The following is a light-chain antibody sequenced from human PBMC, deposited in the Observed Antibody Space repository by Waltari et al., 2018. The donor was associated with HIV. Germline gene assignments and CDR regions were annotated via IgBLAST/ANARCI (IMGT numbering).Light chain of an antibody. CDR3: ASYTRSGILL. J-gene: IGLJ2*01. Sequence: QSALTQPASVSGSPGKSITISCIGSSSDIGAYNFVSWYQQRPGKAPKIMIYEVSVRPSGSSNRFSGSKSGITASLTISGLQADDEADYYCASYTRSGILLFGGGTRLTVL. CDR1: SSDIGAYNF. CDR2: EVS. V-gene: IGLV2-14*01.